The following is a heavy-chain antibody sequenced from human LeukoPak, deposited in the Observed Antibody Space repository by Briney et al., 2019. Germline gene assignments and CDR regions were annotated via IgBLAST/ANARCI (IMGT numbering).Heavy chain of an antibody. J-gene: IGHJ4*02. V-gene: IGHV3-23*01. CDR1: GFTFSTYV. CDR2: ISGSGGST. CDR3: AKGNWRYFDY. Sequence: QPGGSLRLSRAASGFTFSTYVMSWVRQAPGKGLEWVSAISGSGGSTYYADSVKGRFTISRDNSKNTLYLQMNSLGADDTAVYYCAKGNWRYFDYWGQGTLVTVSS. D-gene: IGHD1-1*01.